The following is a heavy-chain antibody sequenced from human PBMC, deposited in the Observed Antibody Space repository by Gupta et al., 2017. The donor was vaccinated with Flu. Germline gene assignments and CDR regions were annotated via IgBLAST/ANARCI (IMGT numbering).Heavy chain of an antibody. Sequence: GSHWVRQVPGKGLVWVSRIYGDGSDIKYADAGKGRFTICRDTAKNTLSLDMQDLKVNDLGLYYCARHESMHDYDYFFNYWGQGALVTVSS. J-gene: IGHJ4*02. CDR2: IYGDGSDI. CDR1: G. D-gene: IGHD3-16*01. CDR3: ARHESMHDYDYFFNY. V-gene: IGHV3-74*01.